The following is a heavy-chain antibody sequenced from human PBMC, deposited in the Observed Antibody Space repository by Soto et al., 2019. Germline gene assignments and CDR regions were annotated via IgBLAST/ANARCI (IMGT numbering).Heavy chain of an antibody. J-gene: IGHJ5*02. Sequence: GGSLRLSCAASGFTFSSYWMSWVRQAPGKGLEWVANTKKDGSEKYYVDSVKGRFTISRDNAKNSLYLQMNSLRAEDTAVYYCARDRESSSPSLWFDPWGQGTLVTVSS. V-gene: IGHV3-7*01. D-gene: IGHD6-13*01. CDR3: ARDRESSSPSLWFDP. CDR2: TKKDGSEK. CDR1: GFTFSSYW.